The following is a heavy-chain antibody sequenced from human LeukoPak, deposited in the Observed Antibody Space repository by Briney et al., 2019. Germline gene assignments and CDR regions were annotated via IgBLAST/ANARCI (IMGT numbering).Heavy chain of an antibody. CDR2: IYPGDSET. CDR3: ARLLYGVYSHYFDY. CDR1: GYLFTNYW. V-gene: IGHV5-51*01. D-gene: IGHD4-17*01. J-gene: IGHJ4*02. Sequence: GGSLKISCKGSGYLFTNYWIGWVRQMPGKGLEWMGIIYPGDSETRYGPSSQGQVTISPDKSISTAYLQWSGLKASDTAMYYCARLLYGVYSHYFDYWGQGTLVTVSS.